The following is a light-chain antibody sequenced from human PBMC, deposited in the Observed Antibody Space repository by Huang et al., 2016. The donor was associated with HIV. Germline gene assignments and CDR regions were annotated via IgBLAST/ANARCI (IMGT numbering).Light chain of an antibody. CDR3: QQYERPPDT. CDR1: QSVGIY. Sequence: EIVLTQSPGTLAWSPGERATLSCRASQSVGIYLAWYQQKPGQAPRLRIYGASTRVTGIPDGFSGGGSGTDFTLSISRLEPEDFAVYYCQQYERPPDTFGPGTKVNIK. V-gene: IGKV3-20*01. CDR2: GAS. J-gene: IGKJ3*01.